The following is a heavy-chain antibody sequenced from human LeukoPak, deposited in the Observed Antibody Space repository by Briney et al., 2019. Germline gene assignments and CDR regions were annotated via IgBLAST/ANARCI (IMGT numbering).Heavy chain of an antibody. CDR2: ISGSGGGT. D-gene: IGHD2-2*01. CDR1: GFTFSSYA. CDR3: AKGRDSTSCYDN. Sequence: GGSLRLSCAASGFTFSSYAMSWVRQAPGKGLEWVSAISGSGGGTYYADSVKGRFTISRDNSKNMLFLQMNSLRAEDTAVYYCAKGRDSTSCYDNWGQGTLVTVSS. J-gene: IGHJ4*02. V-gene: IGHV3-23*01.